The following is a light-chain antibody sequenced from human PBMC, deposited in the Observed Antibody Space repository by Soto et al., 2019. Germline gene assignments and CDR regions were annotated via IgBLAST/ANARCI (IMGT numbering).Light chain of an antibody. J-gene: IGKJ2*01. CDR2: GAS. CDR3: QQYGNSPYT. V-gene: IGKV3-20*01. CDR1: QRVSSTY. Sequence: EIVLTQSPGTLALSLGEGATLSCRASQRVSSTYLAWYQQKPGQAPRLLIYGASSRATGIPDRFSGSGSGTDFTLTISRLEPEDFAVYYCQQYGNSPYTFGLGNKLEIK.